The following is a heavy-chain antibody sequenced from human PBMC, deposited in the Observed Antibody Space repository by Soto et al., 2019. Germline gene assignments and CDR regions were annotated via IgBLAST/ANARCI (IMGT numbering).Heavy chain of an antibody. CDR2: IDPSDSYT. CDR3: ARHPPRITIFGVVIGTMDV. J-gene: IGHJ6*02. V-gene: IGHV5-10-1*01. Sequence: PGESLKISCKGSGYSFTSYWISGMRGMPGKGLEWMGRIDPSDSYTNYSPSFQGHVTISADKSISTAYLQWSSLKASDTAMYYCARHPPRITIFGVVIGTMDVWGQGTTVTVSS. CDR1: GYSFTSYW. D-gene: IGHD3-3*01.